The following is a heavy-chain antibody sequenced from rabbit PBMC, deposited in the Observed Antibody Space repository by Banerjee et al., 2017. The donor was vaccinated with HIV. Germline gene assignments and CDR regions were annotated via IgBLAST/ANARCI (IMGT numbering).Heavy chain of an antibody. D-gene: IGHD2-1*01. Sequence: QQQLEESGGGLVTLGGSLKLSCKASGIDFSSSFWISWVRQTPGKGLEWIGCIYPTYGATDYASWVNGRFTISLDNAQSTVFLQMTSLTASDTATYFCARLPRTYDDYGDSTYWFNLWGPGTLVTVS. CDR2: IYPTYGAT. CDR3: ARLPRTYDDYGDSTYWFNL. CDR1: GIDFSSSFW. J-gene: IGHJ4*01. V-gene: IGHV1S43*01.